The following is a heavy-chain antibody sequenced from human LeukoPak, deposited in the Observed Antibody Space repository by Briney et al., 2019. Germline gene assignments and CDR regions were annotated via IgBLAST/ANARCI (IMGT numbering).Heavy chain of an antibody. CDR1: GVSISSSNW. J-gene: IGHJ4*02. V-gene: IGHV4-4*02. D-gene: IGHD3-16*02. CDR3: ARGNDYVWGSYRLTPYFDY. CDR2: IYHSGST. Sequence: PSETLSLTCAVSGVSISSSNWWSWVRQPPGKGLEWIGEIYHSGSTNYNPSLKSRVTISVDTSKNQFSLKLSSVTAADTAVYYCARGNDYVWGSYRLTPYFDYWGQGTLVTVSS.